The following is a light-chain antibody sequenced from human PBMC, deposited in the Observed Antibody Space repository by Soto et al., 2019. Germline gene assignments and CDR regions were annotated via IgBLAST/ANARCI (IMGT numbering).Light chain of an antibody. J-gene: IGLJ3*02. V-gene: IGLV2-8*01. Sequence: QSALTQPPSASGSPGQSVTISCTGTSSDVDAYNYVSWYQQHAGKAPKLVIYEVTKRPSGVPDRFSGSKSANTASLTVSGLQAEDEADYYCCSFASSNTWVFGGGTKLTVL. CDR3: CSFASSNTWV. CDR1: SSDVDAYNY. CDR2: EVT.